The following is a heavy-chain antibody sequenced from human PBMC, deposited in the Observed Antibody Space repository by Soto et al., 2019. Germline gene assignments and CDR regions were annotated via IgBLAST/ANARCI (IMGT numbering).Heavy chain of an antibody. CDR3: ARNSATYYDFWSGYYSVPTGANDAFDI. V-gene: IGHV1-46*03. D-gene: IGHD3-3*01. CDR1: GYTFTTYY. Sequence: ASVKVSCKASGYTFTTYYMHWVRQAPGQGLEWMGILNPSCGSTSYAQKFQGIVTMTRDTSTSTVYLELSSLSSEDTAVYYFARNSATYYDFWSGYYSVPTGANDAFDIWGQGTMVTVSS. CDR2: LNPSCGST. J-gene: IGHJ3*02.